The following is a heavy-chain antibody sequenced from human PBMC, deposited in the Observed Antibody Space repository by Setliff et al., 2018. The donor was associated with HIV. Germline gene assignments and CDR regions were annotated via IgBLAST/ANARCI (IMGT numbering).Heavy chain of an antibody. CDR1: GYSFTAYG. V-gene: IGHV1-18*01. D-gene: IGHD6-25*01. Sequence: ASVKVSCKASGYSFTAYGISWVRQAPGRGFEWMGWINTDSGHTNFAQKFQDRVTVTTDTSTNTTYMELRGLRSDDTATYYCVRVPSGAAGLVRAGFYFWGQGTLVTVSS. CDR2: INTDSGHT. J-gene: IGHJ4*01. CDR3: VRVPSGAAGLVRAGFYF.